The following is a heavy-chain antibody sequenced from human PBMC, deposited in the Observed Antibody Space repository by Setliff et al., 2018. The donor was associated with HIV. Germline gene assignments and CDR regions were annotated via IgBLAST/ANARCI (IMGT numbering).Heavy chain of an antibody. J-gene: IGHJ4*02. CDR1: GGSISSGSYY. CDR3: ARERSRGYTDPPRFDY. Sequence: SETLSLTCTVSGGSISSGSYYWSWIRQPAGKGLEWIGHIYTSGSTNYNPSLKSRVTISVDTSKNQFSLRLTSVTAADTAVCYCARERSRGYTDPPRFDYWGQGTLVTVSS. CDR2: IYTSGST. D-gene: IGHD5-18*01. V-gene: IGHV4-61*09.